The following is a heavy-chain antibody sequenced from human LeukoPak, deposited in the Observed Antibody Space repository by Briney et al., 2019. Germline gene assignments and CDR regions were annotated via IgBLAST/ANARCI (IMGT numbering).Heavy chain of an antibody. V-gene: IGHV4-34*01. Sequence: SETLSLTCAVYGGSFSDYYWSWIRQPPGKGLEWIGEINHSGSTNYNPSLKSRVTISVDTSKNQFSLKLSSVTAADTAVYYCARGVLYYYYGMDVWGQGTTVTVSS. CDR2: INHSGST. CDR3: ARGVLYYYYGMDV. CDR1: GGSFSDYY. J-gene: IGHJ6*02.